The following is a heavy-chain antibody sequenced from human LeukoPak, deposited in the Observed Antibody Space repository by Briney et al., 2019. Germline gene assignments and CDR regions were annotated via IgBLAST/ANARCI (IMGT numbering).Heavy chain of an antibody. CDR2: INPNSGGT. V-gene: IGHV1-2*02. D-gene: IGHD3-3*01. Sequence: ASVKVSCKASGYTFTGYYMHWVRQAPGQGLEWMGWINPNSGGTNYAQKFQGRVTMTRNTSISTAYMELSSLRSEDTAVYYCATNTYYDFWSGYYAFDIWGQGTMVTVSS. CDR3: ATNTYYDFWSGYYAFDI. CDR1: GYTFTGYY. J-gene: IGHJ3*02.